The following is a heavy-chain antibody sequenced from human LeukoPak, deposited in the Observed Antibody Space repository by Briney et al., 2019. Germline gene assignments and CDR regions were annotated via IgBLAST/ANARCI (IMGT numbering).Heavy chain of an antibody. CDR1: GFTFSSYA. CDR3: AKGRQQWLVYSYMDV. J-gene: IGHJ6*03. V-gene: IGHV3-23*01. D-gene: IGHD6-19*01. CDR2: ISGSGGST. Sequence: GGSLRLSCAASGFTFSSYAMSWVRQAPGKGLEWVSAISGSGGSTYYADSVKGRFTISRDNSKNTLYLQMNSLRAEDTAVYYCAKGRQQWLVYSYMDVWGKGTTVTVSS.